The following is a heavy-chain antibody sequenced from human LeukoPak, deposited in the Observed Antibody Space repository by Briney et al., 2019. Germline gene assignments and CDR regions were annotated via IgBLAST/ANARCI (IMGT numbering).Heavy chain of an antibody. CDR2: ILYDGTYK. J-gene: IGHJ4*02. CDR1: GFTFSGYA. V-gene: IGHV3-30-3*01. CDR3: ARFGLDYGSGSYYKSTRSD. Sequence: GRSLRLSCAASGFTFSGYAMHWVRQAPGKGLEWVANILYDGTYKSYSDSVKGRFTISRDNSKNTLYLQMNSLRTEDTAVYYCARFGLDYGSGSYYKSTRSDWGQGTLVTVSS. D-gene: IGHD3-10*01.